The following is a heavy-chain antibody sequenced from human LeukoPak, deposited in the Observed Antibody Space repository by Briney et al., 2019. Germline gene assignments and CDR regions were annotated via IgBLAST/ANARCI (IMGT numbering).Heavy chain of an antibody. CDR1: GFAFSSYW. D-gene: IGHD3-22*01. CDR2: IKSDGST. CDR3: ARAPSEIGGYYPEYFRR. Sequence: GGSLRLSCAASGFAFSSYWMHWVRQAPGKGLVWVSRIKSDGSTNYADSVKGRFTISRDNAKNTVSLQMNSLRAEDTGVYYCARAPSEIGGYYPEYFRRWGQGTLVTVSS. V-gene: IGHV3-74*01. J-gene: IGHJ1*01.